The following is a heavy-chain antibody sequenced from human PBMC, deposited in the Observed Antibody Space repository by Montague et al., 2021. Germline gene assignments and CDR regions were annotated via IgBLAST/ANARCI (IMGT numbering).Heavy chain of an antibody. CDR3: ARHPTVFEFEP. D-gene: IGHD3-3*01. CDR2: IDPRDSYT. V-gene: IGHV5-10-1*01. Sequence: WMGKIDPRDSYTNYSPSFQGHVTISADKSISTAYLQWSSMKASDTAMYYCARHPTVFEFEPWGQGTLVNVSS. J-gene: IGHJ5*02.